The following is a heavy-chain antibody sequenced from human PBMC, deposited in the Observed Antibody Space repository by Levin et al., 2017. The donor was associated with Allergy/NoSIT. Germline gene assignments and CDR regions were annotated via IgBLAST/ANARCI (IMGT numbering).Heavy chain of an antibody. J-gene: IGHJ4*02. CDR1: GLAISSYA. Sequence: GGSLRLSCAVSGLAISSYAMSWVRQAPGKGLEWVSGVSGSGGAYYADSVKGRFTVSRDNSKNMVFLQMNSLGGDDTAVYYCAKEYSASSSDYFWGQGTLVTVSS. CDR2: VSGSGGA. V-gene: IGHV3-23*01. D-gene: IGHD6-6*01. CDR3: AKEYSASSSDYF.